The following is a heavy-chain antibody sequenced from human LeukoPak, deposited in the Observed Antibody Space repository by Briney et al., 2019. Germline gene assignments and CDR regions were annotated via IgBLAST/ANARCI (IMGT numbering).Heavy chain of an antibody. V-gene: IGHV5-51*01. CDR2: IYPGDSDT. D-gene: IGHD2-2*01. J-gene: IGHJ4*02. CDR1: GYSFTSYW. Sequence: GESLKISCQGSGYSFTSYWIGWVRQMPGKGLEWMGIIYPGDSDTRYSPSFQGQVTISADKSISTAYLQWSSLKASDTAMYNCARIVHCSSTSCGAFDYWGQGTLVTVSS. CDR3: ARIVHCSSTSCGAFDY.